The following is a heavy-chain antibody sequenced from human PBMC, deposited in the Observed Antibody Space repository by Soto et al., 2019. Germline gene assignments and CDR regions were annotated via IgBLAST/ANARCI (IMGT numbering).Heavy chain of an antibody. CDR3: ASLYSSSWYPTYYYYYGMDV. D-gene: IGHD6-13*01. CDR1: GFTFSSYW. Sequence: PGGSLRLSCAASGFTFSSYWMHWVRQAPGKGLVWVSRINSDGSSTSYADSVKGRFTISRDNAKNTLYLQMNSLRAEDTAVYYCASLYSSSWYPTYYYYYGMDVWGQGTTVTVSS. J-gene: IGHJ6*02. V-gene: IGHV3-74*01. CDR2: INSDGSST.